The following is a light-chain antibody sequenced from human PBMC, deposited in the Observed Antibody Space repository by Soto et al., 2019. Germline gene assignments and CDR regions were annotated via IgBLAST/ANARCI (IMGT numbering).Light chain of an antibody. CDR3: SSYTTSSTLI. V-gene: IGLV2-14*03. Sequence: QPVLTQPASVSGSPGQSITISCTGTSSDVGRYKLVSWYQQHPGKAPKLMIYDVTNRPSGVSNRFSGSKSGNTASLTISGLQAEDEAGYYCSSYTTSSTLIFGGGTKLTVL. CDR1: SSDVGRYKL. J-gene: IGLJ2*01. CDR2: DVT.